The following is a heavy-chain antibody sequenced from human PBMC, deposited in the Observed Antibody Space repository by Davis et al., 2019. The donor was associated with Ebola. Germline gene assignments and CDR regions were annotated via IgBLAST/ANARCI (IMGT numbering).Heavy chain of an antibody. Sequence: SETLSLTCTVSGGSISIYFWSWIRQSPGKGLEWIGYVYNDGSTGYNPSLKSRVTISVDRSKNQFSLKLSSVTAADTAVYYCARAFIRYSSGWYWFDPWGQGTLVTVSS. CDR1: GGSISIYF. V-gene: IGHV4-59*12. D-gene: IGHD6-19*01. J-gene: IGHJ5*02. CDR3: ARAFIRYSSGWYWFDP. CDR2: VYNDGST.